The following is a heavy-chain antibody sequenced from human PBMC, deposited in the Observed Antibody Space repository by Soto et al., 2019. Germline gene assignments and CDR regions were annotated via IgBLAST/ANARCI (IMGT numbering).Heavy chain of an antibody. CDR3: ARDGGYSGYDAPYFDY. V-gene: IGHV3-7*01. D-gene: IGHD5-12*01. CDR1: GFTFSSYW. Sequence: EVQLVESGGGLVQPGGSLRLSCAASGFTFSSYWMSWVRQAPGKGLEWVANIKQDGSEKYYVDSVKGRFTISRDNAENSLYLQMNSLRAEDTAVYYCARDGGYSGYDAPYFDYWGQGTLVTVSS. CDR2: IKQDGSEK. J-gene: IGHJ4*02.